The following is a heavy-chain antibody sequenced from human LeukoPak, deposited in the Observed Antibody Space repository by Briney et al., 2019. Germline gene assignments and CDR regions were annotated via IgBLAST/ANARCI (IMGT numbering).Heavy chain of an antibody. CDR2: ISGYNGRT. CDR3: GRWGPLYYLTDS. CDR1: GGTFSNYA. V-gene: IGHV1-18*01. J-gene: IGHJ5*02. D-gene: IGHD3-10*01. Sequence: PRASVKVSCKASGGTFSNYAIGWVRQAPGQGLEWMGWISGYNGRTDYAQRHQGRVAITTDTSTSTAYMELRSLRSDDTAVYYCGRWGPLYYLTDSWGQGTLITVSS.